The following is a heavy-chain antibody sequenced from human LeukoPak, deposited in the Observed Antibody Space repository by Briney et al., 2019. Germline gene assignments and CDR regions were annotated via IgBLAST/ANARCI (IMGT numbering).Heavy chain of an antibody. V-gene: IGHV3-73*01. J-gene: IGHJ4*02. Sequence: GGSLRLSCAASGFTFSGSAMHWVRQASGKGLEWVGSIRSKGNSYATVYAASVKGRFTLSRDDSKNTAYLQMNSLKTEDTAVYCCTSPAGSSPIDYWGQGTLVTVSS. CDR1: GFTFSGSA. CDR3: TSPAGSSPIDY. CDR2: IRSKGNSYAT. D-gene: IGHD6-13*01.